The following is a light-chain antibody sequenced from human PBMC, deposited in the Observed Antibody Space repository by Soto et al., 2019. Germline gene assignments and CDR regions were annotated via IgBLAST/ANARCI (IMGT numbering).Light chain of an antibody. CDR3: QHYNSYSEA. CDR2: AAS. Sequence: DIQMTQSPSTLSGSVGDRVTITCRASQSISSYLNWYQQKPGKAPKLLIYAASSLQSGVPSRFSGSGSGTEFTLTISSLQPDDFATYYCQHYNSYSEALGQGTKVDIK. J-gene: IGKJ1*01. V-gene: IGKV1-5*01. CDR1: QSISSY.